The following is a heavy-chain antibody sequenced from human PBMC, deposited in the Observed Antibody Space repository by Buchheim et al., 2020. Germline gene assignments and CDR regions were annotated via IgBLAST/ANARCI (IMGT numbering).Heavy chain of an antibody. V-gene: IGHV4-38-2*01. CDR3: ARVSAY. D-gene: IGHD3-3*01. CDR1: GYSISSGYY. Sequence: QVQLRESGPGLVRPSETLSLTCAVSGYSISSGYYWGWIRQPPGKGLEWIGNIYHSGSTYYNPSLKSRVTISVDTSKNHFSLELRSMTAADTAVYYCARVSAYWGRGIL. CDR2: IYHSGST. J-gene: IGHJ4*02.